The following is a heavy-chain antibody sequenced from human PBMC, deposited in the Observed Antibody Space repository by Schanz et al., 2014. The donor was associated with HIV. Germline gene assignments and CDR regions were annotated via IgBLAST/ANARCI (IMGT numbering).Heavy chain of an antibody. Sequence: VQLVESGGGVVQPGRSLRLSCAASGFTFSDYYMSWIRQAPGKGLEWVSYISSSGSTIHYADSVKGRFTISRDNAKNSLYLQMNSLRAEDTAVYYCAREWATVTTLGDWGQGTLVTVSS. CDR2: ISSSGSTI. J-gene: IGHJ4*02. CDR1: GFTFSDYY. CDR3: AREWATVTTLGD. D-gene: IGHD4-17*01. V-gene: IGHV3-11*01.